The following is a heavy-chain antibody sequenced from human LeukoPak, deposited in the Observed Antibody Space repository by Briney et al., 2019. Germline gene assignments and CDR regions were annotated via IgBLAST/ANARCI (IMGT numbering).Heavy chain of an antibody. Sequence: ASEKVSCKASGYTFTGYYMHWVRQAPGQGLEWMGWINPNSGGTNYAQKFQGWVTMTRDTSISTAYMELSRLRSDDTAVYYCARNYGSGSSDAFDIWGQGTMVTVSS. CDR2: INPNSGGT. CDR3: ARNYGSGSSDAFDI. J-gene: IGHJ3*02. V-gene: IGHV1-2*04. D-gene: IGHD3-10*01. CDR1: GYTFTGYY.